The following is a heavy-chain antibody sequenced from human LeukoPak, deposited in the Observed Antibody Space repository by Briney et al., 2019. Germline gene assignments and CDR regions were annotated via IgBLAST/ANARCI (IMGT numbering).Heavy chain of an antibody. Sequence: SETLSLTCTVSGGSISSGGYYWSWIRQYPGKGLEWIGYIYYSGSTYYNPSLKSRVTISVDTSKNQFSLKLSSVTAADTAVYYCAREVAGSPTPWYFDYWGQGTLVTVSS. J-gene: IGHJ4*02. CDR1: GGSISSGGYY. V-gene: IGHV4-31*03. CDR2: IYYSGST. CDR3: AREVAGSPTPWYFDY. D-gene: IGHD2-15*01.